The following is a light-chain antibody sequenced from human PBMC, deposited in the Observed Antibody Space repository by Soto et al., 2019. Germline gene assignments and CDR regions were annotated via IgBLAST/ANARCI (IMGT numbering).Light chain of an antibody. CDR3: SSYTSTRPLDA. V-gene: IGLV2-14*01. CDR2: DVS. CDR1: SSDIGGYNY. J-gene: IGLJ2*01. Sequence: QSALTQPASVSGSPGQSITISCTGTSSDIGGYNYVAWYQQHPGKAPKLIIYDVSNRPSGVSNRFSGSKSGNTASLTISGIQAEDEAEYYCSSYTSTRPLDALGGGTKLTVL.